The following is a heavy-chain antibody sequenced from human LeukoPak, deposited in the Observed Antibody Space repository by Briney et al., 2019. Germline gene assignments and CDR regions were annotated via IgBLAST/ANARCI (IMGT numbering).Heavy chain of an antibody. CDR2: IYHSGST. J-gene: IGHJ6*02. CDR1: GGSISSSNW. CDR3: ARLIFGDWDDYYYGMDV. Sequence: SETLSLTCAVSGGSISSSNWWSWVRQPPGKGLEWIGEIYHSGSTNYNPSLKSRVTISVDKSKNQFSLKLSSVTAADTAVYYCARLIFGDWDDYYYGMDVWGQGTTVTVSS. V-gene: IGHV4-4*02. D-gene: IGHD2-21*02.